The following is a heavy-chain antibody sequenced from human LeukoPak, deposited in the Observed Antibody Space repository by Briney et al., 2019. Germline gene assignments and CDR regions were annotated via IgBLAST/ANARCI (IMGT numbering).Heavy chain of an antibody. CDR1: GGSISSSSYY. D-gene: IGHD5-18*01. CDR3: ARHIGYSYGTPFDY. J-gene: IGHJ4*02. CDR2: IYYSGST. Sequence: PSETLSLTCTVSGGSISSSSYYWGWIRQPPGKGLEWIGSIYYSGSTYYNPSLKSRVTISVDTSKNQFSLKLSSVTAADTAVYYCARHIGYSYGTPFDYWGQGTLVTVSS. V-gene: IGHV4-39*01.